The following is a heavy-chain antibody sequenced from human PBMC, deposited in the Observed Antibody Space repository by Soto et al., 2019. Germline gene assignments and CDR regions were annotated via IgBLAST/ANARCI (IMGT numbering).Heavy chain of an antibody. V-gene: IGHV4-34*01. CDR3: ARVVATRPNYYYYGMDV. CDR2: INHSGST. D-gene: IGHD6-6*01. CDR1: GGSFSGYY. Sequence: SETLSLTCAVYGGSFSGYYWSWIRQPQGKGLEWIGEINHSGSTNYNPSLKSRVTISVDTSKNQFSLKLSSVTAADTAVYYCARVVATRPNYYYYGMDVWGQGTTFTVSS. J-gene: IGHJ6*02.